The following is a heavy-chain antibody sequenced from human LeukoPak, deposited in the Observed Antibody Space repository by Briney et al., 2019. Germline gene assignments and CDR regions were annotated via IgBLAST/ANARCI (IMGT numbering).Heavy chain of an antibody. CDR2: ISGSGGRT. Sequence: PGGSLRLSCAVSGITLSNYGMSWVRQAPGKGLEWVAGISGSGGRTNYADSVKGRFTISRDNPKNTLYLQMNSLRAEDTAVYFCAKRGVVIRVILVGFHKEAYYFDSWGQGAPVTVSS. CDR3: AKRGVVIRVILVGFHKEAYYFDS. D-gene: IGHD3-22*01. V-gene: IGHV3-23*01. CDR1: GITLSNYG. J-gene: IGHJ4*02.